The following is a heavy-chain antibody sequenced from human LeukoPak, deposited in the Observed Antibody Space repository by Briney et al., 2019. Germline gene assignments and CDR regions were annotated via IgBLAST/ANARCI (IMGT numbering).Heavy chain of an antibody. CDR1: GGPVSSGSYY. CDR2: IYYSGST. J-gene: IGHJ5*02. Sequence: SETLSLTCTVSGGPVSSGSYYWSWIRQPPGKGLEWIGYIYYSGSTNYNPSLKSRVTISVDTSKNQFSLKLISVTAADTAVYYCASRRGYNWFDPWGQGTLVTVSS. D-gene: IGHD3-16*01. V-gene: IGHV4-61*01. CDR3: ASRRGYNWFDP.